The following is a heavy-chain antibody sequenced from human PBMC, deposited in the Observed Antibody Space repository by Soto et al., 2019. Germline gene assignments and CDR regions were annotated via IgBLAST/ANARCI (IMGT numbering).Heavy chain of an antibody. CDR2: INPSADST. V-gene: IGHV1-46*01. CDR3: ARDETLTTRHHGGMDG. D-gene: IGHD4-4*01. CDR1: GYTFTSYY. J-gene: IGHJ6*02. Sequence: ASVKVSCTASGYTFTSYYMHWVRQAPGQGLEWMGVINPSADSTSFAQKFQGRVTMTRDTSASTVYMELSSLRSEDTAIYYCARDETLTTRHHGGMDGWGQGTTVTV.